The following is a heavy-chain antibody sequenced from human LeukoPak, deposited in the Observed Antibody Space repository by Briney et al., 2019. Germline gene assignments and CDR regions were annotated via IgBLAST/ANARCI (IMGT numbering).Heavy chain of an antibody. CDR1: GFIFNTYA. D-gene: IGHD5-18*01. CDR2: ISSSSSYI. V-gene: IGHV3-21*01. CDR3: ARAPGYSYGYQLGY. J-gene: IGHJ4*02. Sequence: GSLRLSCAASGFIFNTYAMSWVRQVPGKGLEWVSSISSSSSYIYYADSVKGRFTISRDNAKNSLYLQMNSLRAEDTAVYYCARAPGYSYGYQLGYWGQGTLVTVSS.